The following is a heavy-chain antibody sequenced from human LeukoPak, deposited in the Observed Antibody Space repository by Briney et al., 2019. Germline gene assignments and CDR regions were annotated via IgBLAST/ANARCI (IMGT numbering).Heavy chain of an antibody. CDR1: GGTLSSYA. CDR2: IIPIFGTA. D-gene: IGHD2-21*02. CDR3: AIEPIAYCGGDCLYYFDY. V-gene: IGHV1-69*05. J-gene: IGHJ4*02. Sequence: SVKVSCKASGGTLSSYAIRWVRQAPGQGLKWMGRIIPIFGTANYGQKFQGRVTITTDESTSTAYMELSSLRSEDTAVYHCAIEPIAYCGGDCLYYFDYWGQGTLVTVSS.